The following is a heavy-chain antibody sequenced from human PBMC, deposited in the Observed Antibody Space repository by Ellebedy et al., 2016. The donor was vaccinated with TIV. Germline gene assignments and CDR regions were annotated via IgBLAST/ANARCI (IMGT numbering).Heavy chain of an antibody. CDR3: AKNLGLCSNGNCPTDY. V-gene: IGHV1-8*01. Sequence: AASVKVSCKASGYTFTSYDINWVRQATGQGLEWMGWMNPNSGNTGYAQKFQGRVTMTRNTSISTAYMELSSLRSEDTAVYYCAKNLGLCSNGNCPTDYWGQGTLVTVSS. J-gene: IGHJ4*02. CDR2: MNPNSGNT. CDR1: GYTFTSYD. D-gene: IGHD2-8*01.